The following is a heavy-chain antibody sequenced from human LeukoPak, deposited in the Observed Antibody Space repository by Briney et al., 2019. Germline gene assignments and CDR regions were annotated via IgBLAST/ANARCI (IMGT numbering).Heavy chain of an antibody. J-gene: IGHJ4*02. D-gene: IGHD1-1*01. CDR1: GFTFSSSA. V-gene: IGHV3-23*01. CDR3: ARDRYNWNDGRRSVFDY. Sequence: GGSLRLSCAASGFTFSSSAMSWVRQIPGKGLEWVSGISASGGSTNYADSVRGRFTISRDNSKNTLYLQMNSLRGEDTAVYYCARDRYNWNDGRRSVFDYWGQGTLVTVSS. CDR2: ISASGGST.